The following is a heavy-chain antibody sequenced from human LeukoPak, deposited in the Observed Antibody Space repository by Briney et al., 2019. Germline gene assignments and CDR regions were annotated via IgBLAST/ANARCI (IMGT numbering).Heavy chain of an antibody. V-gene: IGHV1-8*03. D-gene: IGHD6-13*01. CDR3: ARGLAAAGTGTYYFDY. Sequence: ASVKVSCKASGYTFTSYDINWVRQATGQGLEWMGWMNPNSGNTGYAQKFQGRVTITRNTSISTAYMELSSLRSEDTAVYYCARGLAAAGTGTYYFDYWGQGTLVTASS. CDR2: MNPNSGNT. CDR1: GYTFTSYD. J-gene: IGHJ4*02.